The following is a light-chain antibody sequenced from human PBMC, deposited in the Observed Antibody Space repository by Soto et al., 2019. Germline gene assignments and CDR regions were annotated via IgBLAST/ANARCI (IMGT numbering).Light chain of an antibody. CDR1: QTVSSW. V-gene: IGKV1-5*03. J-gene: IGKJ1*01. Sequence: DIQMTQSPSTLSASVGDRVTITCRASQTVSSWLAWYQQKPGKAPKLLIYKASNLETGIPSRFSGSGSGTEFTLTISSPQPDDFATYYGQEYYTYLWTFGQGTKVDIK. CDR3: QEYYTYLWT. CDR2: KAS.